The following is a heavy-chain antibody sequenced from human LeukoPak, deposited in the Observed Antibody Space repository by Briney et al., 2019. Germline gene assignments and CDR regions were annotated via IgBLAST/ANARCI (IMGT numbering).Heavy chain of an antibody. D-gene: IGHD2-15*01. CDR3: ARHRTYCSGGSCYFPPFDY. Sequence: SETLSLTCTVSGGSISSSSYYWGWIRQPPGKGLEWIGSIYYSGSTYYNPSPKSRVTIPVDTSKNQFSLKLSSVTAADTAVYYCARHRTYCSGGSCYFPPFDYWGQGTLVTVSS. J-gene: IGHJ4*02. CDR1: GGSISSSSYY. CDR2: IYYSGST. V-gene: IGHV4-39*01.